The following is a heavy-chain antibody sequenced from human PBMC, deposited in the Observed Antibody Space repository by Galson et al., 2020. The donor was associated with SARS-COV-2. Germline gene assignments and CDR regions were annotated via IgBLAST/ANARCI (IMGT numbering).Heavy chain of an antibody. V-gene: IGHV3-33*01. CDR3: ARFRGVYGNCYFDY. CDR2: IWYDGSNK. CDR1: GFTFSNYG. J-gene: IGHJ4*02. Sequence: GESLKISCAASGFTFSNYGMHWVRHAPGKVLEWVAVIWYDGSNKYYGDSVKGRFTISRDNLKNTLYLQMESLRAEDTAVYYCARFRGVYGNCYFDYWGQGTLVTVPS. D-gene: IGHD3-10*01.